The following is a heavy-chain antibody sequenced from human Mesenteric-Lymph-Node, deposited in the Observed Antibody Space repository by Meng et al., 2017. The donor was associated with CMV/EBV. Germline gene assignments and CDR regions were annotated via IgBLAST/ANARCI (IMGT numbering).Heavy chain of an antibody. Sequence: GGSLRLSCAASGFTFSSYAMSWVRQAPGKGLEWVSGISGSGGSTYYADSVKGRFTISRDNAKNSLYLQMNSLRAEDTALYYCARSLHPGGNSYYYSYYGMDVWGQGTTVTVSS. J-gene: IGHJ6*02. CDR2: ISGSGGST. CDR1: GFTFSSYA. D-gene: IGHD4-23*01. V-gene: IGHV3-23*01. CDR3: ARSLHPGGNSYYYSYYGMDV.